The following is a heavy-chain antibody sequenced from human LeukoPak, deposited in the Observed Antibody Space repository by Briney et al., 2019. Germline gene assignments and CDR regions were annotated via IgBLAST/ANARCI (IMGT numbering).Heavy chain of an antibody. CDR1: GFTFSSYW. V-gene: IGHV3-7*04. CDR3: ARGRRDTQYQVFDS. D-gene: IGHD2-2*01. CDR2: IKEDGSEK. Sequence: GGSLRLSCAASGFTFSSYWMSWVRQAQGKGLEWVANIKEDGSEKYYVDSVKGRFTISRDNAKNSLYLQMNSLRDDDTAVYYCARGRRDTQYQVFDSWGQGTLVTVSS. J-gene: IGHJ5*01.